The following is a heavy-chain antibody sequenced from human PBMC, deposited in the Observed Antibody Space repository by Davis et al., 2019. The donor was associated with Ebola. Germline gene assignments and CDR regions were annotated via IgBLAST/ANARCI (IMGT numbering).Heavy chain of an antibody. J-gene: IGHJ3*01. CDR3: ALLPYRSSWNDGFDF. Sequence: GESLKISRKASGYKFSSYWIGWVRQMTGRGLQWMGIIYPADSDIIYSPSFQGQITISADRSIDTAYLQWSSLKASDTAIYYCALLPYRSSWNDGFDFWGQGTMVTVSS. V-gene: IGHV5-51*01. CDR2: IYPADSDI. CDR1: GYKFSSYW. D-gene: IGHD1-1*01.